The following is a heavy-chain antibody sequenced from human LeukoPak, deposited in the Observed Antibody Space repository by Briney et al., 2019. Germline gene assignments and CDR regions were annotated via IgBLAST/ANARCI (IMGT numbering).Heavy chain of an antibody. V-gene: IGHV3-33*01. CDR3: ARDLVGRVNRFDP. CDR1: GFTFSTYA. J-gene: IGHJ5*02. Sequence: PGRSLRLSCAASGFTFSTYAMHWVRQAPGKGLEWVALIWSDGSNKYYADSVKGRFTISRDNSKNTLYLQMNSLRAEDTAVYYCARDLVGRVNRFDPWGQGTLVTVSS. CDR2: IWSDGSNK.